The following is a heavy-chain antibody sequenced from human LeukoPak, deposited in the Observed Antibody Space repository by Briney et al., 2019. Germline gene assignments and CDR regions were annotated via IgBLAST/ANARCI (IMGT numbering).Heavy chain of an antibody. D-gene: IGHD2-8*02. J-gene: IGHJ4*02. V-gene: IGHV1-24*01. CDR3: VTSFGGGCPRGTCFFDF. CDR1: GYTLTKLS. Sequence: GASVKVSCKVSGYTLTKLSIHWVRQPPGKGLEWMGGFDPEDGETIYAQKFKGRVTMTEDTSTDTAYLQLSILKADDTAVYYCVTSFGGGCPRGTCFFDFWGQGSRVTVSS. CDR2: FDPEDGET.